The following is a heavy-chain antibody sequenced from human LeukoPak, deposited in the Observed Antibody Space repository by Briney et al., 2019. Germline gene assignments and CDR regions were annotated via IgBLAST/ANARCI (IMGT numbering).Heavy chain of an antibody. CDR2: INEDGSEE. V-gene: IGHV3-7*01. Sequence: PGGSLRLSCAASGFTFTSYWMAWVRQAPGRGPEWVANINEDGSEEYYVDSVKGRFTISRDNAKNSLYLQMSRLRDEDTAVYYCARRRAAAGRTLFDYWGQGTLVPVSS. J-gene: IGHJ4*02. D-gene: IGHD6-13*01. CDR1: GFTFTSYW. CDR3: ARRRAAAGRTLFDY.